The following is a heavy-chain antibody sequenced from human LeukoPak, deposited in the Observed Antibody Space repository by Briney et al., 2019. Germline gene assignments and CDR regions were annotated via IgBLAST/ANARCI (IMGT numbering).Heavy chain of an antibody. Sequence: GGSLSLSCLASGLTFSNFWMTWLRQAPGKGLEWVAHIKQDGSETYYSDSVRGRFTISRDNAKHSMYLQMNSLRAEDTALYYCVGCSGGSCSDFDYWGRGTLVTVSS. CDR3: VGCSGGSCSDFDY. CDR1: GLTFSNFW. V-gene: IGHV3-7*01. CDR2: IKQDGSET. J-gene: IGHJ4*02. D-gene: IGHD2-15*01.